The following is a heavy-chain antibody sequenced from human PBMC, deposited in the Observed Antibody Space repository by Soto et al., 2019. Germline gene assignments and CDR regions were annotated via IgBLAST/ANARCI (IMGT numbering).Heavy chain of an antibody. D-gene: IGHD3-10*01. CDR2: INHSGST. Sequence: PSETLSLTCAVYGGSFSGYYWSWIRQPPGKGLEWIGEINHSGSTNYNPSLKSRVTILVDTSKNQFSLKLSSVTAADTAVYYCARRREFWFDPWGQGTLVTVSS. J-gene: IGHJ5*02. CDR1: GGSFSGYY. CDR3: ARRREFWFDP. V-gene: IGHV4-34*01.